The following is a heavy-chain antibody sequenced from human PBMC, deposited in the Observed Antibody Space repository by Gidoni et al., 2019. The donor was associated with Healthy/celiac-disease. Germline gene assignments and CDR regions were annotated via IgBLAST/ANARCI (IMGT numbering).Heavy chain of an antibody. CDR3: ARDQSP. J-gene: IGHJ5*02. CDR1: GGTFSSST. Sequence: QVQLVQSGAEVKKPVSSVKVSCKASGGTFSSSTISWVRQAPGQGLEWMGRIIPSLGIANYAQKFQGRVTITAEKSTSTAYMELSSLRSEDTAVYYCARDQSPWGQGILVTVSS. V-gene: IGHV1-69*08. CDR2: IIPSLGIA.